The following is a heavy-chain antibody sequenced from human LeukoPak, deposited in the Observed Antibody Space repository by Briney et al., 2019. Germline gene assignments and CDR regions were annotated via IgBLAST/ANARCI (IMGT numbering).Heavy chain of an antibody. CDR1: GGSFSGYY. D-gene: IGHD3-9*01. J-gene: IGHJ3*02. CDR3: ARPLSPHDILTRSEDGAFDI. V-gene: IGHV4-34*01. CDR2: INHSGST. Sequence: TSETLSLTCAVYGGSFSGYYWSWIRQPPGKGLEWIGEINHSGSTNYNPSLKSRVTISVDTSKNQFSLKLSSVTAADTAVYYCARPLSPHDILTRSEDGAFDIWGQGTMVTVSS.